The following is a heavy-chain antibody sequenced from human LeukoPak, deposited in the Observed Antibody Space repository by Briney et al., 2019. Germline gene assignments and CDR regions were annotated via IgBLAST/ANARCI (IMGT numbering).Heavy chain of an antibody. CDR1: GYSISSSNW. CDR2: VHLSGRT. V-gene: IGHV4-4*02. J-gene: IGHJ4*02. CDR3: AREGGPYRPLDY. Sequence: SDTLSLTCAVSGYSISSSNWWTWVRQPPGEGLEWIGEVHLSGRTNYNPSLESRVTMSVDMSENHISLKLTSVTAADTAVYYCAREGGPYRPLDYSGQGTLVTVSS.